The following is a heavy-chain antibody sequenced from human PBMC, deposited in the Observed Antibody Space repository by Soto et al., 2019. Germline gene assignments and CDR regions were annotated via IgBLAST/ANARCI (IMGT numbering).Heavy chain of an antibody. Sequence: ASVKVSCKASGGTFSSYTISWVRQAPGQGLEWMGRIIPILGIANYAQKFQGRVTITADKSTSTAYMELSSLRSEDTAVYYCARDPYGDYVGHWFDPWGQGTLVTVSS. CDR3: ARDPYGDYVGHWFDP. CDR1: GGTFSSYT. V-gene: IGHV1-69*04. D-gene: IGHD4-17*01. CDR2: IIPILGIA. J-gene: IGHJ5*02.